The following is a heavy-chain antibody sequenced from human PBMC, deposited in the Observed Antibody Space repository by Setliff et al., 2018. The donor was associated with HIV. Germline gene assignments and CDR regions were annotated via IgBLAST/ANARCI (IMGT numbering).Heavy chain of an antibody. D-gene: IGHD5-18*01. J-gene: IGHJ4*02. CDR2: IYYSGST. Sequence: SETLSLTCTVSGGSISSYYWSWIRQPPGKGLEWIRYIYYSGSTNYNPSFKSRVTISVDTSKNQFSLKLSSVTAADTAVYYCARGGVGYSYGYILDYWGQGTLVTVSS. CDR3: ARGGVGYSYGYILDY. CDR1: GGSISSYY. V-gene: IGHV4-59*01.